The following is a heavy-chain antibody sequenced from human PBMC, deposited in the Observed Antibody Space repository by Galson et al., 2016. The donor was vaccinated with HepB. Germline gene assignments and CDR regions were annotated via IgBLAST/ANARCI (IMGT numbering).Heavy chain of an antibody. V-gene: IGHV4-34*01. J-gene: IGHJ6*04. CDR2: INHSAST. Sequence: SETLSPTCAVYGGSFSSSYWTWIRQPPGRGLEWIGEINHSASTNYDPSLKSRVTISVDTSTNPLSLKLSSVTAADTAVYYWARASVRCTGGVCPRRGGVYYALDVWGKGTTVTVSS. D-gene: IGHD2-8*02. CDR3: ARASVRCTGGVCPRRGGVYYALDV. CDR1: GGSFSSSY.